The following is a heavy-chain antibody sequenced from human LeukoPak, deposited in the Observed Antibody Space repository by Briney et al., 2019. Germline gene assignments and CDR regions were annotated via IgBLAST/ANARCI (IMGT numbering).Heavy chain of an antibody. CDR2: IYYSGST. J-gene: IGHJ6*03. Sequence: SETLSLTCTVSGGSISSSSYYWGWIRQPPGKGLEWIGSIYYSGSTYYNPSLKSRVTISVDTSKNQFSLKLSSVTAADTAVYYCARDQKSPYYYYYYMDVWGKGTTVTVSS. CDR3: ARDQKSPYYYYYYMDV. V-gene: IGHV4-39*07. CDR1: GGSISSSSYY.